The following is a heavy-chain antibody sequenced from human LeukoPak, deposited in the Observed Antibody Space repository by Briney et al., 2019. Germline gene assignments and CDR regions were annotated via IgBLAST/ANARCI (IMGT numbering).Heavy chain of an antibody. J-gene: IGHJ6*03. Sequence: SVKASCKASGGTFSSYAISWVRQAPGQGLEWMGRIIPIFGTANYAQKFQGRVTITTDESTSTAYMELSSLRSEDTAVYYCARGIGPDYYDSKDYYYMDVWGKGTTVTVSS. CDR2: IIPIFGTA. CDR1: GGTFSSYA. CDR3: ARGIGPDYYDSKDYYYMDV. V-gene: IGHV1-69*05. D-gene: IGHD3-22*01.